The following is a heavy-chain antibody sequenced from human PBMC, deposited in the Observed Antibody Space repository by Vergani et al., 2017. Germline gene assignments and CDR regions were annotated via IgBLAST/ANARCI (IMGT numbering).Heavy chain of an antibody. J-gene: IGHJ5*02. V-gene: IGHV4-59*01. Sequence: QVQLQESGPGLVKPSETLSLICTVSGGSISSYYWSWIRQPPGKGLEWVGYIYYSGSTNYNHSLKSRVTISVDTYKHQFSLKLSSVTAADTAVYYCARARLVGAAVVEDPWGQGTLVTVSS. D-gene: IGHD1-26*01. CDR2: IYYSGST. CDR3: ARARLVGAAVVEDP. CDR1: GGSISSYY.